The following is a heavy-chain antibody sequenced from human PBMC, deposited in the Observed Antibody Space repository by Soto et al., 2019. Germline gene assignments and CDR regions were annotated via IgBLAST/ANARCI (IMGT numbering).Heavy chain of an antibody. J-gene: IGHJ4*02. Sequence: SETLSLTCTVSGGSISSGDYYWSWIRQPPGKGLEWIGYIYYSGSTYYNPSLKSRVTISVDTSKNQFSLKLSSVTAADTAVYYCARGLWGYDSSGYYRSKYYFDYWGQGTLVTVS. CDR1: GGSISSGDYY. CDR2: IYYSGST. CDR3: ARGLWGYDSSGYYRSKYYFDY. D-gene: IGHD3-22*01. V-gene: IGHV4-30-4*01.